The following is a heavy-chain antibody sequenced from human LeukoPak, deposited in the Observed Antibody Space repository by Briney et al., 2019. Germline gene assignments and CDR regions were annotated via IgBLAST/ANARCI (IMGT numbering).Heavy chain of an antibody. Sequence: GGSLRLSCATSGFTFTNYGMHWGRQAPGKGLEWVAFIRYDGSDKYYAESVKGRFTISRDNSKNTLYLQMNSLRAEDTAVYYCARAHPGDYSDFQFDYWGQGTLVTVSS. CDR1: GFTFTNYG. V-gene: IGHV3-30*02. J-gene: IGHJ4*02. CDR2: IRYDGSDK. D-gene: IGHD4-11*01. CDR3: ARAHPGDYSDFQFDY.